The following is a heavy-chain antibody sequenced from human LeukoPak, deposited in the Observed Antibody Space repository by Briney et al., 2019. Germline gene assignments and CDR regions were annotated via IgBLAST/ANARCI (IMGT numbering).Heavy chain of an antibody. CDR1: GFTFSGYS. V-gene: IGHV3-21*01. CDR3: ARLPVGAVPASNYFDY. D-gene: IGHD6-19*01. CDR2: ISGSSSYI. J-gene: IGHJ4*02. Sequence: PGGSLRLSCAGSGFTFSGYSMSWVRQAPGKGLEWVSFISGSSSYINYADSVKGRFTISRDKAKNSVYLQMNSLRAEDTAMYYCARLPVGAVPASNYFDYWGQGTLVTVSS.